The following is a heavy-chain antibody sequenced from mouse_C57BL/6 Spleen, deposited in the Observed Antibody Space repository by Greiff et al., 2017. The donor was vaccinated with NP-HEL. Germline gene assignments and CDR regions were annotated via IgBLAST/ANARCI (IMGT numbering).Heavy chain of an antibody. CDR3: ALGYYAMDY. CDR1: GYSFTGYY. Sequence: VQLQQSGPELVKPGASVKISCKASGYSFTGYYMNWVKQSPEKSLEWIGEINPSTGGTTYNQKFKAKATLTVDKSSSTAYMQLKSLTSEDSAVYYCALGYYAMDYWGQGTSVTVSS. V-gene: IGHV1-42*01. J-gene: IGHJ4*01. CDR2: INPSTGGT. D-gene: IGHD4-1*01.